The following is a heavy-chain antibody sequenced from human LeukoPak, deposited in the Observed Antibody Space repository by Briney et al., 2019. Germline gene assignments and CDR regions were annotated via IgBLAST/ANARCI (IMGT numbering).Heavy chain of an antibody. Sequence: SETLSLTCTVSGGSISSGDYYWSWIRQPPGKGMEWSGYMHYSGSAYYKPSLKNRLSISVDTSKNQYSLKLRSVTAADTAVYYCARIVGDTPSEYYFDCWGQGTLVTVSP. J-gene: IGHJ4*02. CDR1: GGSISSGDYY. D-gene: IGHD1-26*01. CDR3: ARIVGDTPSEYYFDC. CDR2: MHYSGSA. V-gene: IGHV4-30-4*01.